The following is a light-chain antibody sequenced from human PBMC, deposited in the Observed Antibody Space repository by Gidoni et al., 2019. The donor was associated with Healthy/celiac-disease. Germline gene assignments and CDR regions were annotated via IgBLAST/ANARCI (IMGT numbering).Light chain of an antibody. J-gene: IGKJ1*01. CDR3: QQYNSYPWX. Sequence: DIQMTQSPSTLSASVGDRVTITCRASQSISSWLAWYQQKPGKAPKLLIYKASSLESGVPSRFSGSGSGTEFTLTISSLQPDDFATYYCQQYNSYPWXFXQGTKVEIK. V-gene: IGKV1-5*03. CDR2: KAS. CDR1: QSISSW.